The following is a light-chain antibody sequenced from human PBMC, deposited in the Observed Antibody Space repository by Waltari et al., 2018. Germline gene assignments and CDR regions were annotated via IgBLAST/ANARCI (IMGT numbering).Light chain of an antibody. J-gene: IGLJ3*02. CDR1: SSDVGGYTY. Sequence: QSALTQPASVSGSPGQSITISCTGTSSDVGGYTYVSWYQQHPGKAPKVMIYEVSNRPSGVSNRCSGSKSGNTASLTISGLQAEDEADYYCTSYTSTSTLGVFGGGTKLTVL. CDR2: EVS. CDR3: TSYTSTSTLGV. V-gene: IGLV2-14*01.